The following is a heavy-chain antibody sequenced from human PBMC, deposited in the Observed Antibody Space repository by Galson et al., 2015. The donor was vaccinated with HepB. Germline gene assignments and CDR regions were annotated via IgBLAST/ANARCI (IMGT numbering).Heavy chain of an antibody. CDR1: GGSISSSSYY. D-gene: IGHD6-6*01. J-gene: IGHJ4*02. CDR2: IYYSGST. V-gene: IGHV4-39*01. CDR3: ASGVEQLVIFDY. Sequence: ETLSLTCTVSGGSISSSSYYWGWIRQPPGKGLEWIGSIYYSGSTYYNPSLKSRVTISVDTSKNQFSLKLSSVTAADTAVYYCASGVEQLVIFDYWGQGTLVTVSS.